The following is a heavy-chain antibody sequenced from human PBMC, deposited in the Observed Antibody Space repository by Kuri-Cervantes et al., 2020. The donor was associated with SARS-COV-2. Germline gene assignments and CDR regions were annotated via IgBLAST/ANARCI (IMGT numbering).Heavy chain of an antibody. Sequence: SETLSLTCTVSGGSISSYYWSWIRQPPGKGLEWIGEINHSGSTNYNPSLKSRVTISVDTSKNQFSLKLSSVTAADTAVYYCARGESLFFVHVYYMDVWGKGTTVTVSS. CDR3: ARGESLFFVHVYYMDV. J-gene: IGHJ6*03. V-gene: IGHV4-34*01. CDR1: GGSISSYY. CDR2: INHSGST. D-gene: IGHD2-8*01.